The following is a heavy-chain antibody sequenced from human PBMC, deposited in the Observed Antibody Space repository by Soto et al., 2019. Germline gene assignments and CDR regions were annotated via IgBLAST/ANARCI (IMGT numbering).Heavy chain of an antibody. CDR3: ARDSSEYSTGGHYDP. CDR2: IIPIFGTR. V-gene: IGHV1-69*13. J-gene: IGHJ5*02. Sequence: SVKVSCKVTGGTHSSYAITCVRQAPGQGLEWMGGIIPIFGTRDYAHQLQGRVTITADPSTSTAYLELSGRTSDDTAVYYRARDSSEYSTGGHYDPWSEGTLVTICS. CDR1: GGTHSSYA. D-gene: IGHD2-8*02.